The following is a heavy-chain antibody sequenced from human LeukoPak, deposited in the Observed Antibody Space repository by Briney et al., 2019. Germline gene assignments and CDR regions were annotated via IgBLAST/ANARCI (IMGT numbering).Heavy chain of an antibody. Sequence: SQTLSLTCAISGDSVSSNSAAWNWIRQSPSRGLEWLGRTYYRSKWYNDYAVSVKSRITIKPDTSKNQFSLQLNSVTPEDTAVYYCARDPYSGGYGDYYYYYMDLWGQGTTVTISS. J-gene: IGHJ6*03. CDR2: TYYRSKWYN. D-gene: IGHD1-26*01. CDR3: ARDPYSGGYGDYYYYYMDL. CDR1: GDSVSSNSAA. V-gene: IGHV6-1*01.